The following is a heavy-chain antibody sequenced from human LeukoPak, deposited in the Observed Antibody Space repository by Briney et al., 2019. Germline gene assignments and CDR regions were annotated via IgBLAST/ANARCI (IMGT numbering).Heavy chain of an antibody. CDR1: GYTFTSYG. CDR2: ISTHNGNT. Sequence: ASVMVSCKASGYTFTSYGISWVRQAPGQGLEWMGWISTHNGNTNYAQKFQGRVTMTTDTSTSTAYMELRSLRSDDTAVYYCARGASYVILTGSSYFDYWGQGTLVTASA. D-gene: IGHD3-9*01. J-gene: IGHJ4*02. V-gene: IGHV1-18*01. CDR3: ARGASYVILTGSSYFDY.